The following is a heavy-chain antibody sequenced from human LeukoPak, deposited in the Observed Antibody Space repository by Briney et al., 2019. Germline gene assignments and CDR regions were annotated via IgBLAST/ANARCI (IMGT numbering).Heavy chain of an antibody. V-gene: IGHV4-30-4*08. J-gene: IGHJ3*02. Sequence: PSETLSLTCTVSGGSISSGDYYWSWIRQPPGKGLEWIGYIYYSGSTYYNPSLKSRVTISVDTSKNQFSLKLSSVTAADTAVYYCARWAVSYAFDIWGQGTMVTVSS. CDR3: ARWAVSYAFDI. CDR1: GGSISSGDYY. CDR2: IYYSGST.